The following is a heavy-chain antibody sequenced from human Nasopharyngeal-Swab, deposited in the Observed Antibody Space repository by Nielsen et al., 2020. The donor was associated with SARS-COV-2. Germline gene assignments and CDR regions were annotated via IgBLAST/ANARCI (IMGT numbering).Heavy chain of an antibody. Sequence: GGSLRLSCAASGFTFSSYWMHWVRQAPGKGLVWVSRINSDGSSTSYADSVKGQFTISRDNAKNTLYLQMNSLRAEDTAVYYCAREGYYDSSGYSYFDYWGQGTLVTVSS. CDR3: AREGYYDSSGYSYFDY. CDR1: GFTFSSYW. D-gene: IGHD3-22*01. V-gene: IGHV3-74*01. CDR2: INSDGSST. J-gene: IGHJ4*02.